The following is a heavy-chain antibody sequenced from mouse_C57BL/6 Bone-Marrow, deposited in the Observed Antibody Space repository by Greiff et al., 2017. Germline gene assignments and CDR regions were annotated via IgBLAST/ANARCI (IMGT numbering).Heavy chain of an antibody. CDR1: GFTFSSYG. CDR2: ISSGGSYT. CDR3: AAGLLFDY. D-gene: IGHD1-1*01. J-gene: IGHJ2*01. Sequence: DVMLVESGGDLVKPGGSLKLSCAASGFTFSSYGMSWVRQTPDKRLEWVATISSGGSYTYYPDSVKGRFTISRDNAKNTLYLQMSSLKSEDTAMYYCAAGLLFDYWGQGTTLTVSS. V-gene: IGHV5-6*02.